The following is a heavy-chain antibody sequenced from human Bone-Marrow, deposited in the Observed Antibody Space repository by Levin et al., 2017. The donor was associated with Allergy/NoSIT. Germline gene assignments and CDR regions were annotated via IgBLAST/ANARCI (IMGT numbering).Heavy chain of an antibody. CDR3: SREEAYSSDWVHFDY. CDR2: INPNSGAT. Sequence: ASVKVSCKASGYTFTGYYMHWVRQAPGQGLEWMGRINPNSGATDYAQNFQGKVTMTRDTSISTVYMEVRWLTSDDTAFYYCSREEAYSSDWVHFDYWAQGTLVTVSS. J-gene: IGHJ4*02. D-gene: IGHD6-19*01. CDR1: GYTFTGYY. V-gene: IGHV1-2*06.